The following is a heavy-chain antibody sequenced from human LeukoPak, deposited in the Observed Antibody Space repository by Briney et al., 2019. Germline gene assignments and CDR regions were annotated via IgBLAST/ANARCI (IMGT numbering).Heavy chain of an antibody. J-gene: IGHJ4*02. Sequence: SETLSLTCAVYGGSFSGYYWSWIRQPPGKGLEWIGEVNHSGSTNYNPSLKSRVTISVDTSKNQFSLKLSSVTAADTAVYYCARGTAVALFDYWGQGTLVTVSS. CDR1: GGSFSGYY. CDR2: VNHSGST. CDR3: ARGTAVALFDY. D-gene: IGHD6-19*01. V-gene: IGHV4-34*01.